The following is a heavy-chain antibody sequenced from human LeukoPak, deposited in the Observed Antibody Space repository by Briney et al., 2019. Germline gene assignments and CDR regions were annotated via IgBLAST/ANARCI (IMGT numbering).Heavy chain of an antibody. CDR1: GDSINSLDL. J-gene: IGHJ4*02. CDR3: AGLVGRYSSGLYYYYFDY. V-gene: IGHV4-4*02. Sequence: SGTLSLTCTVSGDSINSLDLWSWVRQPPGKGLEWIGEMYLSGTTHSNPSVMSRVTISIDKSKNRFFLNLSSVTAADTAVYYCAGLVGRYSSGLYYYYFDYWGQGTLVTVSS. CDR2: MYLSGTT. D-gene: IGHD3-22*01.